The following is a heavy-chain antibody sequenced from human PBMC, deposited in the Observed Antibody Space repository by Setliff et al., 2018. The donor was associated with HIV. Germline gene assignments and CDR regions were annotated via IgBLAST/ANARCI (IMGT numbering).Heavy chain of an antibody. CDR2: IYYSGGT. CDR3: ARVPTNPDFYYYYMDV. V-gene: IGHV4-31*03. CDR1: GGSISSGGYY. J-gene: IGHJ6*03. Sequence: SETLSLTCTVSGGSISSGGYYWSWIRQHPGKGPEWFGYIYYSGGTYYNPSLKSRVTISVDTSKNQFSLKLSSVTAADTAVYYCARVPTNPDFYYYYMDVWGKGTTVTVSS.